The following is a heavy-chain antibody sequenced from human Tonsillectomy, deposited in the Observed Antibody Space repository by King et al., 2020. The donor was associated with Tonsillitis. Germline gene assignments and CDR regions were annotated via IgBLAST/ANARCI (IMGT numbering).Heavy chain of an antibody. D-gene: IGHD3-3*01. Sequence: VQLVESGGGVVQPGRSLRLSCAASGFPFSSYAMHWVRQAPGKGLEWVAVISYDGSNKYYADSVKGRFTISRDNSKNTLYLQMNSLRAEDTAVYYCARDSLYPNPLEPDAFDIWGQGTMVTVSS. CDR2: ISYDGSNK. CDR1: GFPFSSYA. CDR3: ARDSLYPNPLEPDAFDI. V-gene: IGHV3-30-3*01. J-gene: IGHJ3*02.